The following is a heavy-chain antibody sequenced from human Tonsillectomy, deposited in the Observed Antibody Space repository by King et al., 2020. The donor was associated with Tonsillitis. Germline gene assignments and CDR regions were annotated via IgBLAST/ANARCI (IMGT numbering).Heavy chain of an antibody. CDR3: ARAHLAIMFGVIVQNAFDI. D-gene: IGHD3-16*01. CDR2: INHSGST. J-gene: IGHJ3*02. V-gene: IGHV4-34*01. Sequence: VQLQQWGAGLLKPSETLSLTCAVYGGSFSGYYWSWIRQPPGKGLEWIGEINHSGSTKYNPTLKSRVTVSVDTSKKQFSLKLSSVTAADTAVYYCARAHLAIMFGVIVQNAFDIWGQGTMVTVSS. CDR1: GGSFSGYY.